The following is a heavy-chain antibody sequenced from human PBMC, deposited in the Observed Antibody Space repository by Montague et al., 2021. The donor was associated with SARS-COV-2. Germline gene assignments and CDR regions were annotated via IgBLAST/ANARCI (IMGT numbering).Heavy chain of an antibody. CDR3: AIATIDF. Sequence: SLRLSCAASGFTFSNDIMNWVRQAPGKGLEWVSSISGNSRDVYYEDSVKGRFTIPIDNAKNTLYLQMNSLRAEDTAVYYCAIATIDFRGQGTLVSVSS. D-gene: IGHD1-1*01. V-gene: IGHV3-21*01. CDR1: GFTFSNDI. J-gene: IGHJ4*02. CDR2: ISGNSRDV.